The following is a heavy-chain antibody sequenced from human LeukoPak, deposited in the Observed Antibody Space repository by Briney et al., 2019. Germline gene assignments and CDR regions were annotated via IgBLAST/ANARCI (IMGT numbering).Heavy chain of an antibody. D-gene: IGHD5-12*01. CDR2: IYYSGST. CDR3: ASGGWLRSQLDY. J-gene: IGHJ4*02. Sequence: PSETLSLTCTVSGGSISSGDYYWSWIRQPPGKGLEWIGYIYYSGSTYYNPSLKGRVTISVDTSKNQFSLKLSSVTAADTAVYYCASGGWLRSQLDYWGQGTLVTVSS. V-gene: IGHV4-30-4*01. CDR1: GGSISSGDYY.